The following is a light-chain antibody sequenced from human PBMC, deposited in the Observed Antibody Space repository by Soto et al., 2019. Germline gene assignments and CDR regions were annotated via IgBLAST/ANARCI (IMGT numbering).Light chain of an antibody. CDR2: GAS. CDR1: QSVSSTY. CDR3: QEYGSSRT. J-gene: IGKJ1*01. V-gene: IGKV3-20*01. Sequence: EIVLTQSPGTLSLSPGERATLSCRASQSVSSTYLAWYQQKPGQAPRLLISGASNRATGIPDRFSGSGSGTDFTLTISRLEREDFAVYYCQEYGSSRTFGQGTKADIK.